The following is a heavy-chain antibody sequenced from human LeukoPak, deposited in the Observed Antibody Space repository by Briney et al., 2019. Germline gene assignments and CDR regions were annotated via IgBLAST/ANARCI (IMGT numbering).Heavy chain of an antibody. CDR3: ARVDIVVVPAAPDY. Sequence: ASVKVSCKASGYTFTSYGIRWVRQAPGQGLEWMGWISAYNGNTNYAQKLQGRVTMTTDTSTSTAYMELRSLRSDDTAVYYCARVDIVVVPAAPDYWGQGTLVTVSS. J-gene: IGHJ4*02. CDR2: ISAYNGNT. V-gene: IGHV1-18*01. D-gene: IGHD2-2*01. CDR1: GYTFTSYG.